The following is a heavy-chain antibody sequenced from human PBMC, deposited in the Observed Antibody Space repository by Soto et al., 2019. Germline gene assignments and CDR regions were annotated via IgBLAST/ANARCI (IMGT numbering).Heavy chain of an antibody. V-gene: IGHV3-33*01. D-gene: IGHD3-10*01. CDR3: ARDRGSGSRMLFDY. CDR1: GFTFSSYG. Sequence: QVQLVESGGGVVQPGRSLRLSCAASGFTFSSYGMHWVRQAPGKGLEWVAVIWYDGSNKYYADSVKGRFTISRDNSKNTLYLQMNSLRAEDTAVYYCARDRGSGSRMLFDYWGQGTLVTVSS. J-gene: IGHJ4*02. CDR2: IWYDGSNK.